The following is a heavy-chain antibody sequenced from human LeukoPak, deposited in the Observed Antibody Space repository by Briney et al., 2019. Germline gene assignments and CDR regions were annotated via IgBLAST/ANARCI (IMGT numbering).Heavy chain of an antibody. CDR1: GFTVSSNY. CDR3: ARDWHFGGVDY. Sequence: GGSLRLSCAASGFTVSSNYMSWVRQAPGKGLEWVSSITSSSTYIYYADSVKGRFTISRDNAKNSLSLQMSSLRAEDTAVYYCARDWHFGGVDYWGQGTLVTVSS. V-gene: IGHV3-21*01. J-gene: IGHJ4*02. D-gene: IGHD3-10*01. CDR2: ITSSSTYI.